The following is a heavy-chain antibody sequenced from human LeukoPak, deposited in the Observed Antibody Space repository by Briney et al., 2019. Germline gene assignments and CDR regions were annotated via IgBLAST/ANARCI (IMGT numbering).Heavy chain of an antibody. V-gene: IGHV3-21*01. CDR1: GFTFSSYS. CDR2: ISSSSSYI. Sequence: GGSLRLSCAASGFTFSSYSMNWVRQAPGKGLEWVSSISSSSSYIYYADSVKGRFTISRDNAKNSLYLQMNSLRAEDTAVYYCARVGHSSGWYVGGSGGVDVWGQGTTVTVSS. D-gene: IGHD6-19*01. J-gene: IGHJ6*02. CDR3: ARVGHSSGWYVGGSGGVDV.